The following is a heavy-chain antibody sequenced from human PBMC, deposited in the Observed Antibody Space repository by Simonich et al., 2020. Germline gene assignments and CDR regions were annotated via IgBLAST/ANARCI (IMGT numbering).Heavy chain of an antibody. CDR2: ISSSSSYI. Sequence: EVQLVESGGGLVKPGGSLRLSCAASGFTFSSYSMNWVRQAPGKGLEWVASISSSSSYIYYADSGKGRFTISRDNAKTSLYLQMNSLRAEDTAVYYCARANERDYWGQGTLVTVSS. J-gene: IGHJ4*02. D-gene: IGHD1-1*01. V-gene: IGHV3-21*01. CDR1: GFTFSSYS. CDR3: ARANERDY.